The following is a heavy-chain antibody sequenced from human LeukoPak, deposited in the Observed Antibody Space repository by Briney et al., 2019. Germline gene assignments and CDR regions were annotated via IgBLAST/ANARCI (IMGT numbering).Heavy chain of an antibody. V-gene: IGHV3-21*01. CDR3: ARDATIDRYYDFWSSQNWLDP. CDR1: GFTFSTYS. CDR2: ISSSSSYI. Sequence: GGSLRLSWAASGFTFSTYSMKWVRQAAGKGLGWVSFISSSSSYIYYADSVKGRFTISRDNAKNSLYLQMNSLRAEDTAVYFCARDATIDRYYDFWSSQNWLDPWGQGTLVTVSS. D-gene: IGHD3-3*01. J-gene: IGHJ5*02.